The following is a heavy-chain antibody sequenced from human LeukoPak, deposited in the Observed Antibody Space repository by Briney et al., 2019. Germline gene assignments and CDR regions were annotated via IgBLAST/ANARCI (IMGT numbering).Heavy chain of an antibody. CDR3: VKDIQLST. D-gene: IGHD5-24*01. V-gene: IGHV3-23*01. CDR1: GXNFITAA. Sequence: PGGSLRLSCAASGXNFITAAMTWVRQAPGKGLEWVSLIGSVGESTYYADSVKGRFTISRDNVNHTLFLQMNSLRVEDTAMYYCVKDIQLSTWGLGTMVTVSS. CDR2: IGSVGEST. J-gene: IGHJ3*01.